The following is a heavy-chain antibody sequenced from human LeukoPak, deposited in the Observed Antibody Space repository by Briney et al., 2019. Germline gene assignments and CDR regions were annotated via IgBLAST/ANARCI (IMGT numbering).Heavy chain of an antibody. J-gene: IGHJ4*02. CDR2: ISSASTYI. CDR3: ARLVWDTTMADGDIDS. Sequence: GGSLRLSCAASGFTFSDYYMSWIRQAPGKGLEWVSSISSASTYIYYADSVKGRFTISRDNAKNSLYLQMNSLRAEDTAMYYCARLVWDTTMADGDIDSWGQGTLLIVSP. D-gene: IGHD5-18*01. V-gene: IGHV3-11*06. CDR1: GFTFSDYY.